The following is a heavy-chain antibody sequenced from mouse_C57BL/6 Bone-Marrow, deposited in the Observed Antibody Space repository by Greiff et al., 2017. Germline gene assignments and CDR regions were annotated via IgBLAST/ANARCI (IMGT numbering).Heavy chain of an antibody. Sequence: EVMLVESGGDLVKPGGSLKLSCAASGFTFSSYGMSWVRQTPDKRLEWVATISSGGSYTYYPDSVKGRFTISSDNAKNTLYLQMSRLKSEDTAMYYCARLRWEGYFDVWGTGTTVTVSS. J-gene: IGHJ1*03. CDR1: GFTFSSYG. CDR2: ISSGGSYT. CDR3: ARLRWEGYFDV. D-gene: IGHD1-1*02. V-gene: IGHV5-6*01.